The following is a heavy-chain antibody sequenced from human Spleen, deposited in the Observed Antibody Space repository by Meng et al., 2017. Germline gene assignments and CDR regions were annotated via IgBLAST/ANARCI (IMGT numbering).Heavy chain of an antibody. CDR1: GGSISSSSRY. Sequence: SETLSLTCTVSGGSISSSSRYWGWIRQPPGKGLEWIGNIYYSGNTYYNPSLKSRVTISVDKSQNQFTLKLNSVTAADTAVYHCARIRYYSDSDNYAFDIWGQGTMVTVSS. CDR2: IYYSGNT. J-gene: IGHJ3*02. CDR3: ARIRYYSDSDNYAFDI. V-gene: IGHV4-39*06. D-gene: IGHD3-22*01.